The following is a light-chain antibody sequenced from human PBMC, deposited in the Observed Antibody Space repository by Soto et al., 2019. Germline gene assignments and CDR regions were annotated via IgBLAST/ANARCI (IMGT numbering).Light chain of an antibody. CDR1: QPINRW. CDR3: KQSKSFPLT. Sequence: DIQMTQSPSPLSSSVGERVTITCRASQPINRWLAWYQQKPGKAPKLLIYAASSLHTGVPVRFSGSGSGTDFSLTISSLQPEDFTTYYCKQSKSFPLTFGEGTKVDIK. V-gene: IGKV1-12*01. J-gene: IGKJ4*01. CDR2: AAS.